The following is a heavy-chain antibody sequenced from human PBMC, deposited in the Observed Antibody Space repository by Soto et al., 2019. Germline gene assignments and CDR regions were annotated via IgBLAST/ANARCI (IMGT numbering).Heavy chain of an antibody. CDR1: GFTFTNAW. Sequence: EVQLVESGGGLVKPGESLRLSCAASGFTFTNAWMNWVRQAPGKGLEWVGRIRSNTDGGTPDYAAPVKGRFTISRDDSKNTLYVQMNSLKTEDTAMYYCTTEKGYWGQGTLVTVSS. CDR2: IRSNTDGGTP. CDR3: TTEKGY. V-gene: IGHV3-15*07. J-gene: IGHJ4*02.